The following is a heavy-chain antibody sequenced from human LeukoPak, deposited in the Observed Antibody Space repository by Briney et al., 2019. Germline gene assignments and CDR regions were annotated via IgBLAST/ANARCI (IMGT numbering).Heavy chain of an antibody. D-gene: IGHD6-19*01. CDR2: ISSSSSYI. CDR1: GFTFSSYS. CDR3: ARVKQWLTLNWFDP. Sequence: GGSLRLSCAASGFTFSSYSMNWVRQAPGKGLEWVSSISSSSSYIYYADSVKGRFTISRDNAKNSLYLQMNSLRAEDTAVYYCARVKQWLTLNWFDPWGQETLVTVSS. V-gene: IGHV3-21*01. J-gene: IGHJ5*02.